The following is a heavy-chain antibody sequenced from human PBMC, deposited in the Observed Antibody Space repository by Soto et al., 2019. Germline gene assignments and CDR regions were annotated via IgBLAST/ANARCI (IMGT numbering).Heavy chain of an antibody. V-gene: IGHV4-59*01. CDR3: ARTVIGGFDY. D-gene: IGHD3-16*02. CDR2: NYYSGST. J-gene: IGHJ4*02. CDR1: GGSISSDY. Sequence: QVQLQESGPGLVKPSETLSLTCTVSGGSISSDYWSWIRQPPGKGLEWIAYNYYSGSTNYNPSLKSRVAISGDTSKNQCSLKLSSVTAADTAVYYCARTVIGGFDYWGQGTLVTVSS.